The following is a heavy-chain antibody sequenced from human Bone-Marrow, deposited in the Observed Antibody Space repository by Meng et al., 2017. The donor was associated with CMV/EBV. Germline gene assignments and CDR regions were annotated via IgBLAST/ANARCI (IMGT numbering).Heavy chain of an antibody. Sequence: GGSLRLSCAASGFTFSSYEMNWVRQAPGKGLEWVSYISSSGSTIYYADSVKGRFTIFRDNAKNSLYLQMNSLRAEDTAVYYCARDRANDYGDINWFDPWGHGTLVTVSS. D-gene: IGHD4-17*01. J-gene: IGHJ5*02. CDR3: ARDRANDYGDINWFDP. CDR1: GFTFSSYE. V-gene: IGHV3-48*03. CDR2: ISSSGSTI.